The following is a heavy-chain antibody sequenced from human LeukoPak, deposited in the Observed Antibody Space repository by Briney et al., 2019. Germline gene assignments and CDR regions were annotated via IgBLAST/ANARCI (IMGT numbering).Heavy chain of an antibody. Sequence: GGSLRLSCAASGFTFSSYWMSWVRQAPGKGLEWVANIKQDGSEKYYVDSVKGRFTISRDNANNSLFLQMNSLRAEDTAVYYCARSIVGAIWHVGGDYWGQGTLVTVSS. CDR2: IKQDGSEK. CDR3: ARSIVGAIWHVGGDY. CDR1: GFTFSSYW. D-gene: IGHD1-26*01. V-gene: IGHV3-7*01. J-gene: IGHJ4*02.